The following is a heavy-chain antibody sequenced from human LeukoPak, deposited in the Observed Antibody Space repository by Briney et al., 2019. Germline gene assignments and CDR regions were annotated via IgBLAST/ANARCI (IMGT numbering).Heavy chain of an antibody. Sequence: KTSETLSLTCTVSGGSISSGGYYWSWIRQHPGKGLEWIGYIYYSGSTYYNPSLKSRVTISVDTSKNQFSLKLSSVTAADTAVYYCARDGGHSTPMDVWGKGTTVTVSP. CDR3: ARDGGHSTPMDV. D-gene: IGHD2-2*01. CDR1: GGSISSGGYY. CDR2: IYYSGST. J-gene: IGHJ6*04. V-gene: IGHV4-31*03.